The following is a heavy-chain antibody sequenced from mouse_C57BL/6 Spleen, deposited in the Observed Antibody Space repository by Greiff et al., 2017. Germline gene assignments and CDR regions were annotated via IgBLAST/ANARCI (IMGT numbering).Heavy chain of an antibody. CDR1: GYTFTSYW. Sequence: VQLQQPGAELVKPGASVKLSCKASGYTFTSYWMPWVQQRPGQGLEWIGMIHPNSGSTNYHEKFKSKATLTVDKSTSTAYLQLRRLTSEDSAVYYGGRETAKGDIDDWGKGTTVTVSS. J-gene: IGHJ4*01. D-gene: IGHD6-1*02. V-gene: IGHV1-64*01. CDR2: IHPNSGST. CDR3: GRETAKGDIDD.